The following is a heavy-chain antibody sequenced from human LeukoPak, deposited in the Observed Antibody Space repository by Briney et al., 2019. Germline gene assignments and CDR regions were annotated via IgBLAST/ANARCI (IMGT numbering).Heavy chain of an antibody. J-gene: IGHJ4*02. D-gene: IGHD2-2*01. CDR1: GYTFTGYY. CDR2: INPSGDST. V-gene: IGHV1-46*01. CDR3: ARDGTSTDDY. Sequence: ASVKVSCKASGYTFTGYYMHWVRQAPGQGLAWMGMINPSGDSTTYAQKFLGRFTVTTDSSTSTAYMELRNLRFDDTAVYYCARDGTSTDDYWGQGTLVTVSS.